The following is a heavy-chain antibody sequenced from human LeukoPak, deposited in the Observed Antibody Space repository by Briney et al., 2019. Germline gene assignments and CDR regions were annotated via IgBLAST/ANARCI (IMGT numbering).Heavy chain of an antibody. CDR3: AREMCYYDSSGYYSFDY. CDR1: GGTFSSYA. Sequence: SVKVSCKASGGTFSSYAISWVRQAPGQGLEWMGRIIPIFGIANYAQKFQGRVTITADKSTSTAYMELSSLRSEDTAVYYCAREMCYYDSSGYYSFDYWGQGTLVTVSS. CDR2: IIPIFGIA. D-gene: IGHD3-22*01. V-gene: IGHV1-69*04. J-gene: IGHJ4*02.